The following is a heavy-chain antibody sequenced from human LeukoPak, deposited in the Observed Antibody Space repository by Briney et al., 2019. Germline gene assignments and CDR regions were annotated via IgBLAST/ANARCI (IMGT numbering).Heavy chain of an antibody. J-gene: IGHJ5*02. V-gene: IGHV1-8*01. Sequence: ASVKVSCKASGYTFTSYDINWVRQATGQGLEWMGWMNPNSGNTGYAQKFQGRVTMTRNTSISTAYMELSSLRSEDTAVYYCARGRAVSVGGSNWGDNWFDPWGQGTLVTVSS. CDR1: GYTFTSYD. CDR3: ARGRAVSVGGSNWGDNWFDP. D-gene: IGHD6-13*01. CDR2: MNPNSGNT.